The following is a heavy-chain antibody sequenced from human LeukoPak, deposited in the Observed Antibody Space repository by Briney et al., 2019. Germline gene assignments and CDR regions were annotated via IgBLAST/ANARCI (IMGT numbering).Heavy chain of an antibody. Sequence: PGGSLRLSCAASRFTFSSYWMHWVRQAPGKGRVWVSRINSDGSSTSYADSVKGRFTISRDNAKNTLYMQMNSVRAEDTALYYCARVKSAHFDYWGQGTLVTVSS. D-gene: IGHD3-3*01. CDR2: INSDGSST. CDR1: RFTFSSYW. J-gene: IGHJ4*02. V-gene: IGHV3-74*01. CDR3: ARVKSAHFDY.